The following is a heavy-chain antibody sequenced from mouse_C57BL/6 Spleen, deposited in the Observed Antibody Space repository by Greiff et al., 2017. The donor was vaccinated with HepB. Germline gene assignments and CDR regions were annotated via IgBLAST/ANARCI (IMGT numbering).Heavy chain of an antibody. V-gene: IGHV1-52*01. D-gene: IGHD1-1*01. CDR2: IDPSDSET. CDR3: AFYYYGSYYFDY. J-gene: IGHJ2*01. Sequence: KQSCKASGYTFTSYLMHWVKKRPIQGLEWIGNIDPSDSETHYNQKFKDKATLTVDKSSSTAYMQLSSLTSEDSAVYYCAFYYYGSYYFDYWGQGTTLTVSS. CDR1: GYTFTSYL.